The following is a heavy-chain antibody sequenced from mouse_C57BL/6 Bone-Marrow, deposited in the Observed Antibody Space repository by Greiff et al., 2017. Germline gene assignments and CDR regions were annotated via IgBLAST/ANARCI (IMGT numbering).Heavy chain of an antibody. CDR3: ARRGTTVVARYWYFDV. J-gene: IGHJ1*03. Sequence: QVQLQQSGAELVKPGASVKLSCKASGYTFTSYWMHWVKQRPGQGLEWIGMIHPNSGSTNYNEKFKSKATLTVDKSSSTAYMQLSSLTSEDSAVYYCARRGTTVVARYWYFDVWGTGTTVTVSS. CDR2: IHPNSGST. D-gene: IGHD1-1*01. CDR1: GYTFTSYW. V-gene: IGHV1-64*01.